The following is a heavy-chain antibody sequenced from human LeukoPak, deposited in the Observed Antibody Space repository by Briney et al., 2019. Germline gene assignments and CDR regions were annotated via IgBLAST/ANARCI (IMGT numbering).Heavy chain of an antibody. CDR3: ARSAGVVSGYYFDY. D-gene: IGHD3-22*01. J-gene: IGHJ4*02. CDR2: IYSGGST. CDR1: GFTFSDYY. Sequence: GSLRLSCAASGFTFSDYYLSWIRQAPGKGLEWVAVIYSGGSTYYAGSVKGRFIISRDNPKNTLYLQMNSLRVEDTAVYYCARSAGVVSGYYFDYWGQGSLVTVSS. V-gene: IGHV3-53*01.